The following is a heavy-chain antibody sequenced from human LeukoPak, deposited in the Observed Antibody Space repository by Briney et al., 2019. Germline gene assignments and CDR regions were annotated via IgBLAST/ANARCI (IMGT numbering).Heavy chain of an antibody. CDR3: ARAPGYYESSGHYTLYYFDY. D-gene: IGHD3-22*01. J-gene: IGHJ4*02. CDR1: GYTFTGYY. V-gene: IGHV1-2*02. CDR2: INPNSGDT. Sequence: ASVKVSCKASGYTFTGYYIHWVRQAPGQGLEWMGWINPNSGDTKYAQKFQGRVSMTRDTSINTAYMELSRLRSVDTAFFYCARAPGYYESSGHYTLYYFDYWGQGTLVTVSS.